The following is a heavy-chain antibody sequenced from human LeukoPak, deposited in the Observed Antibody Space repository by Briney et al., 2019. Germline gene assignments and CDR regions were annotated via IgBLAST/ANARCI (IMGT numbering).Heavy chain of an antibody. CDR3: ARALRTGQGDYVPVL. V-gene: IGHV5-51*01. J-gene: IGHJ4*02. CDR2: IYPGDSET. Sequence: GESLKISCKASGYKFTNYWIGWVRQMPGKGLEWMTIIYPGDSETRYSPSFQGQITISADKSIGTMYLQWSSLKASDTAMYYCARALRTGQGDYVPVLWGQGTLVIVSS. D-gene: IGHD4-17*01. CDR1: GYKFTNYW.